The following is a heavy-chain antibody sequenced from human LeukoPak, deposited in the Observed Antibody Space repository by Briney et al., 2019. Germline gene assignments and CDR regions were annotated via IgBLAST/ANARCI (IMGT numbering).Heavy chain of an antibody. CDR3: ARAPDYGGNSAY. D-gene: IGHD4-23*01. V-gene: IGHV3-48*03. CDR2: ISSSGSTI. CDR1: GFTFSSYE. Sequence: PGRSLRLSCAASGFTFSSYEMNWVRQAPGKGLEWVSYISSSGSTIYYADSVKGRFTISRDNAKNSLYLQMNSLRAEDTAVYYCARAPDYGGNSAYWGQGTLVTVSS. J-gene: IGHJ4*02.